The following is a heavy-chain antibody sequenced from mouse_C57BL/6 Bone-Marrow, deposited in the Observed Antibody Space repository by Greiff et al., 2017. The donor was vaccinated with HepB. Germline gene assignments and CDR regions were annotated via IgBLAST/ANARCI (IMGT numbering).Heavy chain of an antibody. CDR2: TFYSGIT. CDR1: GFSINSDCY. D-gene: IGHD1-1*01. Sequence: EVKLMESGPRLVRPSQTLSLTCTVTGFSINSDCYWIWIRQFPGNKLEYIGYTFYSGITYYNPSLESRTYITRDTSKNQFSLKLSSVTTEDTATYYCARGHYGSSYGNYAMDYWGQGTSVTVSS. V-gene: IGHV3-3*01. CDR3: ARGHYGSSYGNYAMDY. J-gene: IGHJ4*01.